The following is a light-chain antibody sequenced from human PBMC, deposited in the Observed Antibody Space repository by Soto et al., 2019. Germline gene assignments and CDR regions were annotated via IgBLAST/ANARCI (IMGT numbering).Light chain of an antibody. J-gene: IGLJ1*01. CDR3: QSADSSGTYV. Sequence: SYELTQPPSVSVSPGQTARNTCSGDALPKQYAYWYQQKPGQAPVLVIYKDSERPSGIPERFSGSSSGTTVTLTISGVQAEDEADYYCQSADSSGTYVFGTGTKLTVL. CDR1: ALPKQY. V-gene: IGLV3-25*03. CDR2: KDS.